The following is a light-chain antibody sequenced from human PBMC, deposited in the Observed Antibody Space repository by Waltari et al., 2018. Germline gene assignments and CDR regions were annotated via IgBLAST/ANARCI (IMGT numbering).Light chain of an antibody. CDR3: CSYAGENTMI. V-gene: IGLV2-23*01. J-gene: IGLJ2*01. CDR1: SYDIGNYDL. CDR2: EAT. Sequence: QSALTQPASVSGSPGQSVTISCPGTSYDIGNYDLVSWYQQYPGKAPRLIIYEATSRPSWVSNRFSASKSGNTASLTISGLQTEDEAHYYCCSYAGENTMIFGGGTRLTVL.